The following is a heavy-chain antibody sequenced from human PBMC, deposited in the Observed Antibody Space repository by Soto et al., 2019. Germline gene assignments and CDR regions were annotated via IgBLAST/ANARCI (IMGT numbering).Heavy chain of an antibody. Sequence: ESGGGLIHPGGSLRLSCAASGFNVNSDYMNWVRQTPGKGLEWVASIYSGETTYYADSVRGRFTISSDKSKNTLYFQLSSLRIEDTAVYYCTRDGRGLGRLSLFEYWGQGVLVTVSS. CDR1: GFNVNSDY. D-gene: IGHD2-21*02. CDR3: TRDGRGLGRLSLFEY. CDR2: IYSGETT. J-gene: IGHJ4*02. V-gene: IGHV3-53*01.